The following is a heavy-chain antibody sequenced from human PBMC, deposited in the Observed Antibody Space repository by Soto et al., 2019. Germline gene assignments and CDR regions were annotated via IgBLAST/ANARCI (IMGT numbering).Heavy chain of an antibody. Sequence: QVQLQQWGAGPLRPLETLSLTCGVPGGSFSGYYWAWIRQSPGKGLEWIGEINDRGSINYNPSLKSRLSISVDTSTNHYSLNLRSVTAADTAVYYCARESHDILTGPPWVWYFDLWGRGTLVTVSS. D-gene: IGHD3-9*01. CDR1: GGSFSGYY. CDR3: ARESHDILTGPPWVWYFDL. V-gene: IGHV4-34*01. CDR2: INDRGSI. J-gene: IGHJ2*01.